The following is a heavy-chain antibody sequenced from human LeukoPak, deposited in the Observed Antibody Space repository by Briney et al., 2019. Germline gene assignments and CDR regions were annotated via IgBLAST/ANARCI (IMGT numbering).Heavy chain of an antibody. CDR3: ARVGYYDSSNYYAYFQH. CDR1: GFPFSIYE. Sequence: TGGSLRLSCAVSGFPFSIYEMNWVRQAPGKGLEWVSNIGSSGTTRYYADSVKGRFTISRDNAKNTLYLQMNSLRVEDTAVYYCARVGYYDSSNYYAYFQHWGQGTLVTVSS. V-gene: IGHV3-48*03. D-gene: IGHD3-22*01. CDR2: IGSSGTTR. J-gene: IGHJ1*01.